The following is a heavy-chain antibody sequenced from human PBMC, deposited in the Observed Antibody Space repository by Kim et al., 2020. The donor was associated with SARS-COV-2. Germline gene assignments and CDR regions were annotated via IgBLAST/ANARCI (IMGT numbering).Heavy chain of an antibody. D-gene: IGHD2-15*01. CDR3: AREPLYGGTYFDY. V-gene: IGHV3-7*01. Sequence: YVDSVKGRFTISRDNAKNSLYLQMNSLRAEDTAVYYCAREPLYGGTYFDYWGQGTLVTVSS. J-gene: IGHJ4*02.